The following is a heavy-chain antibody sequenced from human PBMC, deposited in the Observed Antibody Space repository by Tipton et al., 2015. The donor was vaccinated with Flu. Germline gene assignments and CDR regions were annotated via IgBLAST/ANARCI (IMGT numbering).Heavy chain of an antibody. J-gene: IGHJ4*02. Sequence: QLVQSGAEVKKPGASVKVSCKASGYTFRGHYMHWVRQAPGQGPEWMGWINPDGGDTSYAQKFQGRVTLTRDTSVSTAYMELSSLRSDDTALYYCVRLFSGTYHIDYWGQGTLVTVSS. CDR1: GYTFRGHY. D-gene: IGHD1-26*01. CDR2: INPDGGDT. CDR3: VRLFSGTYHIDY. V-gene: IGHV1-2*02.